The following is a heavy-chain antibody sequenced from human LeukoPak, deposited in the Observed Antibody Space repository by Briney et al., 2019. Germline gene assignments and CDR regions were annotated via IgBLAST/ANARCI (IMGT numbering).Heavy chain of an antibody. J-gene: IGHJ4*02. Sequence: GGSLRLSCAASGFTFSSYAMSWVRQAPGKGPEWVSAISGNDGRTFYADSVKGRFTISRDNSKNTLYLQMNSLRAEDTAVYYCAKDLVVDIVATILDYWGQGTLVTVSS. CDR3: AKDLVVDIVATILDY. D-gene: IGHD5-12*01. CDR2: ISGNDGRT. CDR1: GFTFSSYA. V-gene: IGHV3-23*01.